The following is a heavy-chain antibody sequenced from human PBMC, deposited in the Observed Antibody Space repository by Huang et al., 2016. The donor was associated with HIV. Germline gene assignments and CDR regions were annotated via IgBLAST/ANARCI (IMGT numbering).Heavy chain of an antibody. Sequence: QLQLQESGPGLVKPSETLSLTCTVSGGSIRSDNYYWGWIRQPPGKGMEWIGGIYYSGSTYYNPSLKRRVTIAVDTSKNLFSRRMRSVTAADTAVYYCARLPGSITMIRGVITDPYWGQGTLVTVSS. V-gene: IGHV4-39*02. CDR1: GGSIRSDNYY. CDR3: ARLPGSITMIRGVITDPY. D-gene: IGHD3-10*01. CDR2: IYYSGST. J-gene: IGHJ4*02.